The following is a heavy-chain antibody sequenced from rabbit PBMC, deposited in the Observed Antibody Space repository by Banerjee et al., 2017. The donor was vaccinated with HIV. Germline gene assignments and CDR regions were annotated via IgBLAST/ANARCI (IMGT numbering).Heavy chain of an antibody. D-gene: IGHD2-1*01. J-gene: IGHJ4*01. Sequence: QEQLEESGGGMVQPEGSLTLACTASGFSFSSTYYMCWVRQAPGKGLEWIACIDTGFGGTTYYASWAKGRFTISKTSSTTVTLQMTSLTAADTATYFCATYVDYDGDFNLWGQGTLVTV. CDR1: GFSFSSTYY. CDR2: IDTGFGGTT. CDR3: ATYVDYDGDFNL. V-gene: IGHV1S45*01.